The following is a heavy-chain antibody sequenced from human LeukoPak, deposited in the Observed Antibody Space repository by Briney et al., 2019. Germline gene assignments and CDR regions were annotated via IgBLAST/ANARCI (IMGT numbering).Heavy chain of an antibody. J-gene: IGHJ4*02. D-gene: IGHD6-25*01. CDR1: GFTFSSYW. CDR3: ARSPFLYSSGPDY. Sequence: GGSLRLSCAASGFTFSSYWMSWVRQAPGKGLEWVANIKQDGSEKYYVDSVKGRFTISRDNAKNSLYLQMNSLRAEDTAVYYCARSPFLYSSGPDYWGQGTLVTVSS. V-gene: IGHV3-7*01. CDR2: IKQDGSEK.